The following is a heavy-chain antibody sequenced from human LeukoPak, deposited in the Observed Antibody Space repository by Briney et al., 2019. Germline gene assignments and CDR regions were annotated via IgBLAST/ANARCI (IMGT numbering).Heavy chain of an antibody. V-gene: IGHV3-23*01. J-gene: IGHJ4*02. CDR1: GFSFSDSW. Sequence: VQPGGSLRLSCVASGFSFSDSWMSWVRQAPGKGLEWVSGISTSGGSTSYADSVKGRFTISRDNPRNTLYMQMNSLRAEDTAVYYCAIMHRYYDGSGYWVQWGQGTLVTVSS. D-gene: IGHD3-22*01. CDR2: ISTSGGST. CDR3: AIMHRYYDGSGYWVQ.